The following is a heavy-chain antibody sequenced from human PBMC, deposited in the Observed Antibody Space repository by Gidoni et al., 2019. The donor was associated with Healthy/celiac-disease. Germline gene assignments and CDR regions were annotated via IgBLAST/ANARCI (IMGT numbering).Heavy chain of an antibody. J-gene: IGHJ6*02. CDR2: RYYSGST. CDR1: GGSISSSSYY. Sequence: QLQLQESGPGLVKPSDTLSLTCTVSGGSISSSSYYWGWIRPPPGKGMEWIGSRYYSGSTYYNPSLKSRVTISVDTSKHQFALKLSSVTAADTAVYYCASPRFSYYYGMDVWGQGTTVTVSS. V-gene: IGHV4-39*01. CDR3: ASPRFSYYYGMDV.